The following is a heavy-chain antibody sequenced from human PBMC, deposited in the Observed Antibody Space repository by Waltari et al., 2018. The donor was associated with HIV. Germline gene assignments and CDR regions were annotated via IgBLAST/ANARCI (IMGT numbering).Heavy chain of an antibody. Sequence: QVQLVESGGGVVQPGRSLRLSCTASGFTFSSYDIHWVRQAPGKGLEWVVVIWYDGSNKYYADSVKGRFTISRDTSKNTLYLQMNSLRAEDTAVYYCARDMKATPGTRDYWGQGTLVTVSS. CDR1: GFTFSSYD. CDR2: IWYDGSNK. CDR3: ARDMKATPGTRDY. J-gene: IGHJ4*02. D-gene: IGHD6-13*01. V-gene: IGHV3-33*01.